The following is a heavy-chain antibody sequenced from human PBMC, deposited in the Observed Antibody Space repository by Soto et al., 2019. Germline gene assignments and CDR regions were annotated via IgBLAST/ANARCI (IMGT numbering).Heavy chain of an antibody. Sequence: PSETLSLTCTVSGGSISSSSYYWGWIRQPPGKGLEWIGSIYYSGSTYYNPSLKSRVTISVDTSKNQFSLKLSSVTAADTAVYYCARENRLRGYYYYGMDVWGQGTTVTVSS. V-gene: IGHV4-39*02. D-gene: IGHD3-16*01. J-gene: IGHJ6*02. CDR2: IYYSGST. CDR1: GGSISSSSYY. CDR3: ARENRLRGYYYYGMDV.